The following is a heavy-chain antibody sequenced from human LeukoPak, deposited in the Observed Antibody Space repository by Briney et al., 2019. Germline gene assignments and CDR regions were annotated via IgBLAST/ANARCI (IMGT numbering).Heavy chain of an antibody. J-gene: IGHJ4*02. D-gene: IGHD1-26*01. CDR1: GFTFSGSA. CDR2: IWSDGSQK. Sequence: GGSLRLSCAASGFTFSGSAIHWVRQAPGKGLEWLAVIWSDGSQKYYADSVKGRFTISRDNSKKTLYLQMNSLTAEDTAVYYCARDGGSGSYSSYFDYWGQGTQVTVSS. V-gene: IGHV3-33*08. CDR3: ARDGGSGSYSSYFDY.